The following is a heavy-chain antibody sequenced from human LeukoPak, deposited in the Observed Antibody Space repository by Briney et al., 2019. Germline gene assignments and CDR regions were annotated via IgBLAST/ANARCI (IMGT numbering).Heavy chain of an antibody. CDR1: GYTFTSYY. CDR3: ARDRYVVRTPGNYDFWSGYYDY. J-gene: IGHJ4*02. CDR2: INPSGGST. Sequence: ASVKVSCKASGYTFTSYYMHWVRQAPGQGLEWMGIINPSGGSTSYAQKFQGRVTMTRDTSTSTVYMELSSLRSEDAAVYYCARDRYVVRTPGNYDFWSGYYDYWGQGTLVTVSS. V-gene: IGHV1-46*01. D-gene: IGHD3-3*01.